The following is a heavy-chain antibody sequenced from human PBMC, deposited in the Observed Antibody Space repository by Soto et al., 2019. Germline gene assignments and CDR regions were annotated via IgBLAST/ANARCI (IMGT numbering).Heavy chain of an antibody. D-gene: IGHD3-10*01. Sequence: PSETLSLTCTVSGGSISSGGYYWSWIRQHPGKGLEWIGYIYYSGSTYYNPSLKSRVTISVDTSKNQFSLKLSSVTAADTAVYYCARDIVRGDYYYGMDVWGQGTTVTVSS. CDR1: GGSISSGGYY. CDR3: ARDIVRGDYYYGMDV. CDR2: IYYSGST. V-gene: IGHV4-31*03. J-gene: IGHJ6*02.